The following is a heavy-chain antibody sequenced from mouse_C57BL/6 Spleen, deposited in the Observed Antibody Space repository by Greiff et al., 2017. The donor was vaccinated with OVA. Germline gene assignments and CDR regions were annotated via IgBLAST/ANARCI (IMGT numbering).Heavy chain of an antibody. J-gene: IGHJ2*01. Sequence: QVQLQQSGAELVRPGSSVKLSCKASGYTFTSYWMDWVKQRPGQGLEWIGNIYPSDSETHYNQKFKDKATLTVDKSSSTAYMQLSSLTSEDSAVYYCAREGYDYYFDYWGQGTTLTVSS. CDR1: GYTFTSYW. CDR2: IYPSDSET. CDR3: AREGYDYYFDY. D-gene: IGHD2-4*01. V-gene: IGHV1-61*01.